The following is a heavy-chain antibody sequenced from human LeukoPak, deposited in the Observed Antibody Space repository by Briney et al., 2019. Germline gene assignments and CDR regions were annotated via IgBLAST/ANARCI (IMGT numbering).Heavy chain of an antibody. CDR3: AEEGYYGSGSFPDY. Sequence: PGGSLRLSCAASGFTFSSYGMHWVRQAPGKGLEWEAFIRYDGSNKYYADSVKGRFTTSRDNSKNTLYLQMTSLRAEDTAVYYFAEEGYYGSGSFPDYWGQGTLVTVSS. CDR2: IRYDGSNK. J-gene: IGHJ4*02. CDR1: GFTFSSYG. D-gene: IGHD3-10*01. V-gene: IGHV3-30*02.